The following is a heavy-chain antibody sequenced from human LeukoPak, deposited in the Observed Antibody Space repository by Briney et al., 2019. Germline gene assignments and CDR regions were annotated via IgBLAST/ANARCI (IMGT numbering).Heavy chain of an antibody. Sequence: SEALSLTCTVFGDSVTGYYLNWVRQPPGKGLEWIGHIYKIGTTNYNPSLKSRLTISADTSKNQFSLKLRSVTAADTAVYYCVIGVGWQPDYWGQGALVTVSS. D-gene: IGHD2-15*01. J-gene: IGHJ4*01. V-gene: IGHV4-59*02. CDR1: GDSVTGYY. CDR2: IYKIGTT. CDR3: VIGVGWQPDY.